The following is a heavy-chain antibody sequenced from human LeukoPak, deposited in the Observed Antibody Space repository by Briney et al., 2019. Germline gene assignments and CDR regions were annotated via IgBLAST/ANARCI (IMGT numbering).Heavy chain of an antibody. Sequence: GGSLPDSREASGFTFIGYGMHWVRQAPGKGLEWVAGISYDGSNQYYTDSVKGRFTISRDNSKNTLYLQMNSLRPEDTAVYYCAKPRGGDSWAFDFWGPGKTGTVSS. CDR2: ISYDGSNQ. CDR3: AKPRGGDSWAFDF. D-gene: IGHD2-21*02. J-gene: IGHJ3*01. V-gene: IGHV3-30*18. CDR1: GFTFIGYG.